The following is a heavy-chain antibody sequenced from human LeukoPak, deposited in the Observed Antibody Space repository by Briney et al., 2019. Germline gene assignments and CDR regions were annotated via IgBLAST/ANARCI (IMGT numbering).Heavy chain of an antibody. CDR3: AKRGVVIRVILVGFHKEAYYFDS. D-gene: IGHD3-22*01. CDR1: GIALSNYG. Sequence: GGSLRLSCAVSGIALSNYGMSWVRQAPGKGLEWVAGISGSGGRTNYAASVKGRFTISRDNPKNTLYLQINSLRPDDTAVYFCAKRGVVIRVILVGFHKEAYYFDSWGQGALVTVSS. CDR2: ISGSGGRT. J-gene: IGHJ4*02. V-gene: IGHV3-23*01.